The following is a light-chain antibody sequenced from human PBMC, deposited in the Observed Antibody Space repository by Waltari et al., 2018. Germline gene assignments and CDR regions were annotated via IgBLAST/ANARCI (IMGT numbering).Light chain of an antibody. Sequence: QSVLTQPPSVSGAPEQGVTISCTGGGSNIGAGYDDPWYQQFPGTAPKLLIFTNTNRPSGVPDRFSGSRSGASASLAITGLQAEDEGYYYCQSFDTNLSVIFGGGTKLTVL. CDR2: TNT. CDR1: GSNIGAGYD. J-gene: IGLJ2*01. V-gene: IGLV1-40*01. CDR3: QSFDTNLSVI.